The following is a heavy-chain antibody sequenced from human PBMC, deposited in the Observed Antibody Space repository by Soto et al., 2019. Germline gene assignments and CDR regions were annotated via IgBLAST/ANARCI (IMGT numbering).Heavy chain of an antibody. CDR1: GYTFTSYG. CDR3: ARDLLDYDILTGSLD. J-gene: IGHJ4*02. D-gene: IGHD3-9*01. Sequence: GASVKVSCKASGYTFTSYGISWVRQAPGQGLEWMGWISAYNGNTNYAQKLQGRVTMTTDTSTSTAYMELRSLRSDDTAVYYCARDLLDYDILTGSLDWGQGTLVTVSS. V-gene: IGHV1-18*01. CDR2: ISAYNGNT.